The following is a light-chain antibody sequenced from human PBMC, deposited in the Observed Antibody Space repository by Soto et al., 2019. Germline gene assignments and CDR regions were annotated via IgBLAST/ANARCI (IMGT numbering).Light chain of an antibody. CDR3: SPYTTRSTRG. J-gene: IGLJ1*01. CDR2: EVS. V-gene: IGLV2-14*01. Sequence: QSALTQPASVSGSPGQSIAISCTGSSSDVGIYNYVSRYQQHPGKVPKLIIYEVSNRPSGVSNRFSGSKSGNTASLTISGLQAEDEAHYYCSPYTTRSTRGVGAGTKVSVL. CDR1: SSDVGIYNY.